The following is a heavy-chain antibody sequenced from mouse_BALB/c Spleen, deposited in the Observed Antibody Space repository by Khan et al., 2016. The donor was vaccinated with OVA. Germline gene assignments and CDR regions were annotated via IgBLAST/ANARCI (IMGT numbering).Heavy chain of an antibody. CDR1: GFSLTNYG. CDR2: IWGDGST. CDR3: AKFTPHYYSMDY. Sequence: QVQLKESGPGLVAPSQSLSITCTVSGFSLTNYGVNWVRQPPGKGLEWLGVIWGDGSTNYHSALKSRLIISKDNSKSQVFLKLNSLQTDDTAADYCAKFTPHYYSMDYWGQGTSVTVSS. V-gene: IGHV2-3*01. J-gene: IGHJ4*01. D-gene: IGHD1-1*01.